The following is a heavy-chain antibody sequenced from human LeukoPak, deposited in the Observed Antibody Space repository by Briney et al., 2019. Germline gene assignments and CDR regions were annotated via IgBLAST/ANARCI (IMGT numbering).Heavy chain of an antibody. D-gene: IGHD3-22*01. CDR2: ISGGSGDT. J-gene: IGHJ4*02. V-gene: IGHV3-23*01. CDR3: ATRNYYDNRGYYYYYFDY. Sequence: GGSLRLSCAASGLIFSNYAMSWVRQAPGKGLEWVSVISGGSGDTFYADSVKGRLTISRDNSKNTVYLQMHSLRAEGTATYYCATRNYYDNRGYYYYYFDYWGQGALVTVSS. CDR1: GLIFSNYA.